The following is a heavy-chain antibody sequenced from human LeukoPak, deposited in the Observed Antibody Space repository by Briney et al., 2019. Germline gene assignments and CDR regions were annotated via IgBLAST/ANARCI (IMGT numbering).Heavy chain of an antibody. D-gene: IGHD6-13*01. Sequence: GGSLRLSCAASGFTFSSYWMHWVRQAPGKGLVWVSRINSDGSSTSYADSVKGRFTISRDNAKNSLYLQMNSLRAEDTAVYYCARPVSQAAGTSWGQGTLVTVSS. CDR1: GFTFSSYW. CDR2: INSDGSST. V-gene: IGHV3-74*01. J-gene: IGHJ4*02. CDR3: ARPVSQAAGTS.